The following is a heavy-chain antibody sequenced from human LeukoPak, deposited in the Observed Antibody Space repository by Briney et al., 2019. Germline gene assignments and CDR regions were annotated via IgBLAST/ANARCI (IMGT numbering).Heavy chain of an antibody. V-gene: IGHV1-18*01. Sequence: ASVKVSCKASGYTFTTYGISWVRQAPGQGLEWMGWISAYNGNTNYAQKLQGRVTMTTDTSTSTAYMELRSLRSDDTAVYYCARSRIPAWAFDIWGQGTMVTVSS. CDR1: GYTFTTYG. D-gene: IGHD2-21*01. CDR3: ARSRIPAWAFDI. J-gene: IGHJ3*02. CDR2: ISAYNGNT.